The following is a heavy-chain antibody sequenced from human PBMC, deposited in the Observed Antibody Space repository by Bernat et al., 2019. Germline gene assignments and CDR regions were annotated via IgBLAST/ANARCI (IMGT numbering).Heavy chain of an antibody. D-gene: IGHD3-22*01. CDR1: GFTFSSYW. CDR3: ARGGMIVVVPYYYYYGMDV. V-gene: IGHV3-74*01. Sequence: EVQLVESGGGLVQPGVSLRLSCAASGFTFSSYWMHWVRQAPGKGLVWVSRINSDGSSTSYANSVKRRFTISRDNAKNTLYLQMNRLRAEDTAVYYCARGGMIVVVPYYYYYGMDVWGRGTTVTVSS. CDR2: INSDGSST. J-gene: IGHJ6*02.